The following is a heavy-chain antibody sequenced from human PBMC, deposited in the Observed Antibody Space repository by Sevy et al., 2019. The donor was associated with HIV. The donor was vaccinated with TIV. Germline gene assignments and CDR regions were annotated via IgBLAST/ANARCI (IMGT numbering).Heavy chain of an antibody. J-gene: IGHJ4*02. CDR2: LSFGCGEI. Sequence: VGSLRLSCAASGFTFSKYSMSWVRQPPGKGLEWVSTLSFGCGEINYADSVKGRFTISRDNSKSSVHLQMNNLRPEDTAVYYCAREGCTKPHDYWGQGTLVTVSS. CDR1: GFTFSKYS. V-gene: IGHV3-23*01. D-gene: IGHD2-8*01. CDR3: AREGCTKPHDY.